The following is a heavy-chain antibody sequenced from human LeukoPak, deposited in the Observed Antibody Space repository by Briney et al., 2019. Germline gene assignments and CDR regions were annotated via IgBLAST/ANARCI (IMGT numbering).Heavy chain of an antibody. V-gene: IGHV4-59*01. CDR3: ARVYGDNLDWCDP. Sequence: KPSETLTLTCTVSGGSISSYYWSWIRQPPGKGLEWIGYIYYSGSTNYNPSLKSRVTISVDTSKNHFSLKLNSVTAADTAVYYCARVYGDNLDWCDPWAHGTLVTVSS. D-gene: IGHD4-17*01. CDR1: GGSISSYY. CDR2: IYYSGST. J-gene: IGHJ5*02.